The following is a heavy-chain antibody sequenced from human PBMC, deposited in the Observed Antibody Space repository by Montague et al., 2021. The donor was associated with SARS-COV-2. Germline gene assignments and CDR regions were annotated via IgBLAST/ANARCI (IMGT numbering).Heavy chain of an antibody. CDR3: AKGRFTLVVATTPDS. V-gene: IGHV4-39*02. CDR2: IFYSGST. J-gene: IGHJ4*02. D-gene: IGHD2-15*01. CDR1: GDSFTTGPYY. Sequence: SETLSLTCTVSGDSFTTGPYYWVWVRQPPGKGLEWIGNIFYSGSTFYNPSLKGRVIISVDTSKSQFSLRLNSVTATDTAIYYCAKGRFTLVVATTPDSWGQGTLVVVSS.